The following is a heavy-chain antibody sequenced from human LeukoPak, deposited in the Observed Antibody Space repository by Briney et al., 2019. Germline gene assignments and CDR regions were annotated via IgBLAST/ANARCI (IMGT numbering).Heavy chain of an antibody. CDR3: ASSMDTAMVSGYY. CDR1: GYTFTSYY. J-gene: IGHJ4*02. CDR2: ISAYNGNT. D-gene: IGHD5-18*01. Sequence: ASVNVSCKTSGYTFTSYYMHWVRQAPGQGLEWMGWISAYNGNTNYAQKLQGRVTMTTDTSTSTAYMELRSLRSDDTAVYYCASSMDTAMVSGYYWGQGTLVTVSS. V-gene: IGHV1-18*04.